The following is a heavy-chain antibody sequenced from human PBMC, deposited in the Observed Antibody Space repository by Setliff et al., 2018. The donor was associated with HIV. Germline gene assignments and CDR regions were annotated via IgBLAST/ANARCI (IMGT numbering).Heavy chain of an antibody. J-gene: IGHJ6*02. V-gene: IGHV4-61*01. CDR3: AGEDYYYYGMDV. CDR2: IYYSGST. CDR1: GGSVSSGSYY. Sequence: PSETLSLTCTVSGGSVSSGSYYWSWIRQPPGKGLEWIGYIYYSGSTKHNPSLKSRVTISLDTSKNQFSLKLSSVTAADTAVYYCAGEDYYYYGMDVWCQGTTVTVSS.